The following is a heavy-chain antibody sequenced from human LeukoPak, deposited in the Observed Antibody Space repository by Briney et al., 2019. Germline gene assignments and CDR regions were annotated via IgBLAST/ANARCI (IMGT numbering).Heavy chain of an antibody. CDR3: ARTFVVYCSGGSCSSASHFDY. V-gene: IGHV1-2*02. CDR1: GYTFTGYY. D-gene: IGHD2-15*01. Sequence: ASVKVSFKASGYTFTGYYMHWVRQAPGQGLEWMGWINPNSGDTNYAQKFQGRVTMTRDTSISTAYMELSRLRSDDTAVYYCARTFVVYCSGGSCSSASHFDYWGQGTLVTVSS. CDR2: INPNSGDT. J-gene: IGHJ4*02.